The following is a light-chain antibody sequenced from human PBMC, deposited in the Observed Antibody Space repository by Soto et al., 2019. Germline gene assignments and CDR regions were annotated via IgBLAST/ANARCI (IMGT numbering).Light chain of an antibody. CDR1: QSVSSSY. CDR2: GAS. CDR3: QQYGNSPQT. J-gene: IGKJ1*01. Sequence: EIVLTQSPGTLSLSPGERATLSCRASQSVSSSYLAWYQQKPGQAPRLLIYGASSRATGIPNRFSGSGSGTDFTLTISRLEPEDFAVYYCQQYGNSPQTFGKGTKVDIK. V-gene: IGKV3-20*01.